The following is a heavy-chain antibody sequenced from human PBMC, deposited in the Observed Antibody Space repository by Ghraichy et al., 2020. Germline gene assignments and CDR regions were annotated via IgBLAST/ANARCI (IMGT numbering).Heavy chain of an antibody. CDR2: IYYSGST. V-gene: IGHV4-61*01. CDR1: GGSVSSGSYY. D-gene: IGHD1-26*01. Sequence: SETLSLTCTVSGGSVSSGSYYWNWIRQPPGKGLEWIANIYYSGSTNYNPSLKSRVTISVDTSKNQFSLRLSSVTAADTAVYYCARSGGGSGNYIYYGLDVWGQGTTVTVSS. CDR3: ARSGGGSGNYIYYGLDV. J-gene: IGHJ6*02.